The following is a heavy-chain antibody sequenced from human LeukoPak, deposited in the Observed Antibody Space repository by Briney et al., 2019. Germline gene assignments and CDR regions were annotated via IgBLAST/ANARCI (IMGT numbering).Heavy chain of an antibody. J-gene: IGHJ4*02. V-gene: IGHV4-59*01. D-gene: IGHD3-22*01. CDR1: GASLSSYY. CDR2: VCDTGKT. CDR3: ATGYYEPFAS. Sequence: SETLSLTCSVSGASLSSYYWDWLRQSPGKGLEWIGYVCDTGKTDSNPSRKSRVPISLDMSPKQLSLRLRSVTAADSAVYYCATGYYEPFASWGPGILVTVSS.